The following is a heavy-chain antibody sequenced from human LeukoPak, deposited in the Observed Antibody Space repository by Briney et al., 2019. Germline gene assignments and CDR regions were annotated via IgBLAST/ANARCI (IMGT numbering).Heavy chain of an antibody. Sequence: PSETLSLTCTVSGGSISSSSYYWGGIRQPPGKGLEWIGSIYYSGSTYYNPSLKSRVTISVDTSKNQFSLKLSSVTAADTAVYYCARAPRVSRDFDYWGQGTLVTVSS. CDR3: ARAPRVSRDFDY. J-gene: IGHJ4*02. CDR1: GGSISSSSYY. CDR2: IYYSGST. D-gene: IGHD6-13*01. V-gene: IGHV4-39*01.